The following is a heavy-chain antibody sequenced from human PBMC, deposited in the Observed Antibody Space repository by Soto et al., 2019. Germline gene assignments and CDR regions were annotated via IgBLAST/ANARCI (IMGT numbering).Heavy chain of an antibody. CDR1: GYTFASYG. CDR2: ISAYNADT. CDR3: ARDLMATGNYYYYGMDV. J-gene: IGHJ6*02. D-gene: IGHD3-9*01. Sequence: ASVKVSCKASGYTFASYGFSWVRQAPGQGLEWMGWISAYNADTKYAQRFQGRVTMTIDTSTSTAYMELRSLRSDDTAVYYCARDLMATGNYYYYGMDVWGQGTTVTVSS. V-gene: IGHV1-18*01.